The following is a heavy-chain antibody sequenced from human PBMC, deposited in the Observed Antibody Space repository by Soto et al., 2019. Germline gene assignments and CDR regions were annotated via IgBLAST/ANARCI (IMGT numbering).Heavy chain of an antibody. CDR2: IYHGGTT. CDR3: ARVHVMVVAGSTFDY. D-gene: IGHD6-19*01. J-gene: IGHJ4*03. CDR1: GDSISSGSY. Sequence: LSLTCTVSGDSISSGSYWGWIRQPPVEGPEWIASIYHGGTTFYNPSLKSRISISVDTSKNQFSLRLTSVTAADTATYYCARVHVMVVAGSTFDYWGPGTLVTVSS. V-gene: IGHV4-38-2*02.